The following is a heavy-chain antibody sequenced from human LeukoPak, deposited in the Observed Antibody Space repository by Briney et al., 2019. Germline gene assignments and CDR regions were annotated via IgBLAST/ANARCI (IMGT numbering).Heavy chain of an antibody. V-gene: IGHV3-30*02. CDR2: IRFDGSKT. CDR1: GFTFSTYA. Sequence: GGSLRLSCAASGFTFSTYAMSWVRQTPEKGPEWVAVIRFDGSKTYYADSVKGRFTISRDTSKNTLYLQMNSLRPEDTAVYYCAKDVRGEAAAQDYWGQGTLVTVSS. CDR3: AKDVRGEAAAQDY. J-gene: IGHJ4*02. D-gene: IGHD6-13*01.